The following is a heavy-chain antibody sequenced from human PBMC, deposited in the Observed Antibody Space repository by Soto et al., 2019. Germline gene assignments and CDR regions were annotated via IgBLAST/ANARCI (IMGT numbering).Heavy chain of an antibody. CDR1: GCTFTSYS. Sequence: ASVKVSCKASGCTFTSYSISWVRQAPGQGLEWMGWISAYNGNTNYAQKLQGRVTMTTDTSTSTAYMELRSLRSDDTAVYYCARGSPTTTVTTSYYYGMDVWGQGTTVTVSS. CDR2: ISAYNGNT. V-gene: IGHV1-18*01. J-gene: IGHJ6*02. CDR3: ARGSPTTTVTTSYYYGMDV. D-gene: IGHD4-17*01.